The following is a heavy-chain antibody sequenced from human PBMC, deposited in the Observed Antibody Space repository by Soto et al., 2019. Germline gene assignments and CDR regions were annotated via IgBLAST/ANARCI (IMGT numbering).Heavy chain of an antibody. Sequence: TSETLSLTCTVSGGSISSGGYYWSWIRQHPGKGLEWIGYIYYSGSTNYNPSLKSRVTISVDTSKNQFSLKLISVTAADTAVYYCARDRPEGFDIWGQGTMVTVS. V-gene: IGHV4-31*03. J-gene: IGHJ3*02. CDR1: GGSISSGGYY. CDR2: IYYSGST. CDR3: ARDRPEGFDI.